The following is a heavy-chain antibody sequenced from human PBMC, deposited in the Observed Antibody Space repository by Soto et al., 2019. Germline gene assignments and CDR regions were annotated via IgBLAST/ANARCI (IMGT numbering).Heavy chain of an antibody. CDR2: ISYDGSNK. J-gene: IGHJ6*02. CDR1: GFTFSSYG. Sequence: QVQLVESGGGVVQPGRSLRLSCAASGFTFSSYGMHWVRQAPGKGLEWVAVISYDGSNKYYADSVKGRFTISRDNSKNTLYLQMNSLRAEDTAVYYCAKDQLHTLYYYYGMDVWGQGTTVTVSS. V-gene: IGHV3-30*18. CDR3: AKDQLHTLYYYYGMDV. D-gene: IGHD6-6*01.